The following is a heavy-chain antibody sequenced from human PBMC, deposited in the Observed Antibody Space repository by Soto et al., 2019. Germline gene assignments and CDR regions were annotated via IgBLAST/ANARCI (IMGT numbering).Heavy chain of an antibody. CDR2: IDPSDSYT. CDR3: ARHRTAGNYYYGMDV. D-gene: IGHD6-13*01. V-gene: IGHV5-10-1*01. CDR1: GYSFTSYW. Sequence: KVSCKGSGYSFTSYWISWVRQMPGKGLEWMGRIDPSDSYTNYSPSFQGHVTISADKSISTAYLQWSSLKASDTAMYYCARHRTAGNYYYGMDVWGQGTTVTVSS. J-gene: IGHJ6*02.